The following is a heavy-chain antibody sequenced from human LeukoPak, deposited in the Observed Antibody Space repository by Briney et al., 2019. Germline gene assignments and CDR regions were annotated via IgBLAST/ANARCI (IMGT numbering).Heavy chain of an antibody. CDR3: ARGRPYYDFWSGYYRFGYYYMDV. J-gene: IGHJ6*03. Sequence: SETLSLTCAVYGGSFSGYYWSWIRQPPGKGLEWIGEINHSGTTNYNPSLKNRVTISVDTSKNQFSLKLSSVTAADTAVYYCARGRPYYDFWSGYYRFGYYYMDVWGKGTTVTVSS. CDR1: GGSFSGYY. V-gene: IGHV4-34*01. D-gene: IGHD3-3*01. CDR2: INHSGTT.